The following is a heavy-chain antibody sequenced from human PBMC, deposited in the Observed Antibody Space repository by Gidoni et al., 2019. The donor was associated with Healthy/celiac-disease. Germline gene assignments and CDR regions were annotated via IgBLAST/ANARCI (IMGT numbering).Heavy chain of an antibody. D-gene: IGHD4-4*01. CDR1: GGPISSGDYY. V-gene: IGHV4-30-4*01. J-gene: IGHJ4*02. Sequence: QVQLQESGPGLVKPSQTLSLTCTVSGGPISSGDYYWSWFRQPPGKGLEWIGYIYYSGSTYYNPSLKSRVTISVDTSKNQFSLKLSSVTAADTAVYYCARAFPPYSNDGGFDYWGQGTLVTVSS. CDR2: IYYSGST. CDR3: ARAFPPYSNDGGFDY.